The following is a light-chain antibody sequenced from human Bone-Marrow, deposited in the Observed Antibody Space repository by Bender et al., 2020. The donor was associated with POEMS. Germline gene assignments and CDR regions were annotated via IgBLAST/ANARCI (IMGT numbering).Light chain of an antibody. CDR2: SDN. CDR1: SSNIGSNT. Sequence: QSVLTQAPSASGTPGQRVTISCSGSSSNIGSNTVNWYQQLPGTAPKFLIYSDNQRPSGVPNRFSGSKSGTSASLAISGLQSEDEADYYCCSYAGTYTWVFGTGTKVTVL. CDR3: CSYAGTYTWV. J-gene: IGLJ1*01. V-gene: IGLV1-44*01.